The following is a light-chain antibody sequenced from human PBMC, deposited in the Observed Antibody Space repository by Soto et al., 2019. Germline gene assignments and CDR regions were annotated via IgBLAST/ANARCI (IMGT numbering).Light chain of an antibody. CDR2: KAS. Sequence: DIQMTQSPPTLSASVGDRVSITCRASQNVENYLSWYQQKPVKAPKLLIYKASGLESGVPSRFGGSGSGTEFTLTISSLQPDDFATYYCQHYNSYSPTFGQGTKVDIK. CDR1: QNVENY. CDR3: QHYNSYSPT. J-gene: IGKJ1*01. V-gene: IGKV1-5*03.